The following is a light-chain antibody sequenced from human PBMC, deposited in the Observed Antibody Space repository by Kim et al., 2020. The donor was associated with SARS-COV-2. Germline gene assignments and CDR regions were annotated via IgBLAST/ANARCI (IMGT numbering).Light chain of an antibody. CDR2: EVT. J-gene: IGLJ1*01. CDR3: TSHANNNYV. CDR1: SSDFGPYNY. V-gene: IGLV2-8*01. Sequence: QSALTQPPSASGSPGQSVTISCSGTSSDFGPYNYVSWYQQHPGKAPKLMIYEVTKRPSGVPDRFSGSKSGNTASLTVSGLHAEDEADYYCTSHANNNYVFGTGTRVTVL.